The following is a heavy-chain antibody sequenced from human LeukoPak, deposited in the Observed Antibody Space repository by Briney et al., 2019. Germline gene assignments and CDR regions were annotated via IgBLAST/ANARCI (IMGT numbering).Heavy chain of an antibody. V-gene: IGHV3-21*01. CDR3: ARDRIVATIPRLGYFDY. D-gene: IGHD5-12*01. CDR1: GFTFSSYS. Sequence: GSLELPCAASGFTFSSYSMNWVRQAPGKGLEGVSSIYSSSSYIYYADSVKGRFTISRDNAKNSLYLQMNSLRAEDTAVYYCARDRIVATIPRLGYFDYWGQGTLVTVSS. J-gene: IGHJ4*02. CDR2: IYSSSSYI.